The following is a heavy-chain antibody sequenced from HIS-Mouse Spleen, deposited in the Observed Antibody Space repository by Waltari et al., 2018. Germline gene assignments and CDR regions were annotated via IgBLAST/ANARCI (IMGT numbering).Heavy chain of an antibody. CDR2: ISYDGSNK. CDR3: AKDKHHAFDY. CDR1: VFPFSSYG. Sequence: QVQLVESGGGVVQPGRSLRLSWAAAVFPFSSYGMHLLRQAPGKGVEWVAVISYDGSNKYYADSVKGRFTISRDNSKNTLYLQMNSLRAEDTAVYYCAKDKHHAFDYWGQGTLVTVSS. V-gene: IGHV3-30*18. J-gene: IGHJ4*02.